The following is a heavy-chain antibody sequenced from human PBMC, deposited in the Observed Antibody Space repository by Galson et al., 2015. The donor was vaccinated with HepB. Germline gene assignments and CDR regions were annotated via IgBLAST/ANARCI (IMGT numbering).Heavy chain of an antibody. CDR1: GGTFSSYT. V-gene: IGHV1-69*02. CDR3: ARTVSLGTGYYPYYYYYGMDV. J-gene: IGHJ6*02. Sequence: SVKVSCKASGGTFSSYTISWVRQAPGQGLEWMGRIIPILGIANYAQKFQGRVTITVDKSTSTAYMELSSLRSEDTAVYYCARTVSLGTGYYPYYYYYGMDVWGQGTTVTASS. D-gene: IGHD3/OR15-3a*01. CDR2: IIPILGIA.